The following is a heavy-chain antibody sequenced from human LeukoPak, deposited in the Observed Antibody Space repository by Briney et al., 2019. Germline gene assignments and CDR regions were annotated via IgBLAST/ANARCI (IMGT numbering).Heavy chain of an antibody. V-gene: IGHV3-21*01. D-gene: IGHD6-6*01. CDR2: FGSTVGHI. J-gene: IGHJ6*03. CDR1: GFTFSMYS. CDR3: ARDGAAPDFYYYFMDV. Sequence: GGSLRLSFAASGFTFSMYSMNWVRQAPGKGLELVSSFGSTVGHIYYPDSVKGRFTIFRDNAQNSLDLQMNSLRAEDTAVYYCARDGAAPDFYYYFMDVWGKGTTVTVSS.